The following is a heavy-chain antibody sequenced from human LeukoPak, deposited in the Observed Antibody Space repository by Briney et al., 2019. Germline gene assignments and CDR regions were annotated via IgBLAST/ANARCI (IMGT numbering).Heavy chain of an antibody. J-gene: IGHJ5*02. CDR3: AKPSNFGLTTPSDL. Sequence: GGSLRLSCAASGFTFSTYAMSWVRQAPGKGLEWVSVISNSGGSPYYADSVKGRFTISRDNSKNTLYLQMNSLRAEDTAVYYWAKPSNFGLTTPSDLWGQGTLVTVPS. CDR1: GFTFSTYA. D-gene: IGHD4-11*01. CDR2: ISNSGGSP. V-gene: IGHV3-23*01.